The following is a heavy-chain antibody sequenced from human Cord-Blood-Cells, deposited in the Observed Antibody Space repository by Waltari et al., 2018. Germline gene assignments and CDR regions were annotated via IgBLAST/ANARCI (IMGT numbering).Heavy chain of an antibody. Sequence: QVQLVQSGAEVTKNVAPVKVSCKVSGYTLTDLYMHRVRQAPGKGLEWMGGFDPEDGETIYAQKFQGRVTMTEDTSTDTAYMELSSLRSEDTAVYYCATSIYAAAADYWGQGTLVTVSS. CDR2: FDPEDGET. V-gene: IGHV1-24*01. CDR3: ATSIYAAAADY. D-gene: IGHD6-25*01. CDR1: GYTLTDLY. J-gene: IGHJ4*02.